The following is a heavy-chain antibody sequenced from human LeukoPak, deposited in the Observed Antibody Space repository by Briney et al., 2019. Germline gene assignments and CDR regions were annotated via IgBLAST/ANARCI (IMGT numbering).Heavy chain of an antibody. Sequence: GGSLRLSCAASGFTFSSYWMSWVRQAPGKGLEWVANIKQDGSEKYYVDSVKGRFTISRDNAKNSLYLQMNSLRAEDTAVYYCARVGTSYLYYYYYYMDAWGKGTTVTVSS. J-gene: IGHJ6*03. CDR2: IKQDGSEK. D-gene: IGHD2-2*01. CDR1: GFTFSSYW. CDR3: ARVGTSYLYYYYYYMDA. V-gene: IGHV3-7*01.